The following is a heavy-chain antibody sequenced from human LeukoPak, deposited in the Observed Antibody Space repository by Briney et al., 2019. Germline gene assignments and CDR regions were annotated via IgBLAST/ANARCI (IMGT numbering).Heavy chain of an antibody. J-gene: IGHJ3*02. CDR1: GGSFSGYY. CDR3: ARHSSRVGLYSSSWLAFDI. D-gene: IGHD6-13*01. V-gene: IGHV4-34*01. Sequence: SETLSLTCAVYGGSFSGYYWSWIRQPPGKGLEWIGEINHSGSTNYNPSPKSRVTISVDTSKNQFSLKLSSVTAADTAVYYCARHSSRVGLYSSSWLAFDIWGQGTMVTVSS. CDR2: INHSGST.